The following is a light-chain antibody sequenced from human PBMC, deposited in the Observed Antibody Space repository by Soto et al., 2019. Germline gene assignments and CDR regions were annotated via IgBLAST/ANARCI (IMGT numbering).Light chain of an antibody. J-gene: IGLJ1*01. V-gene: IGLV2-18*02. CDR3: SSYTSSSTYV. CDR2: EVS. CDR1: SSDVGSYNR. Sequence: QPVVNQPPSLSGFPGQAVTISCTGTSSDVGSYNRVSWYQQPPGTAPKLMIYEVSNRPSGVPDRFSGSKSGNTASLTISGLQAEDEADYYCSSYTSSSTYVFGTGTKVTLL.